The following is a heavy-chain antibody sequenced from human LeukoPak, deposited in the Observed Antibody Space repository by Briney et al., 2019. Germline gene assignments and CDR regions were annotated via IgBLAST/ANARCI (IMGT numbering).Heavy chain of an antibody. CDR2: ISSSSSYI. CDR1: GFTFSSYS. CDR3: ARVKSLTVGFDY. V-gene: IGHV3-21*01. J-gene: IGHJ4*02. D-gene: IGHD4/OR15-4a*01. Sequence: GGSLRLSCAASGFTFSSYSMNWVRQAPGKGLEWVSSISSSSSYIYYADSVKGRFTISRDNAKNSLYLQMNSLRAEDTAVYYCARVKSLTVGFDYWGQGTLVTVSS.